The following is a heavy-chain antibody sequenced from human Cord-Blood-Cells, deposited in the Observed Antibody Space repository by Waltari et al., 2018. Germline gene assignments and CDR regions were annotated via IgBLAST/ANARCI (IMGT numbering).Heavy chain of an antibody. Sequence: QVQLVQSGAEVQKPGASVKLSCKASGYPFTDYYLHWVRQAPGQGLEWMGWINPNSGGTNYAQKFQGWVTMTRDTSISTAYMELSRLRSDDTAVYYCARGVGATAFDIWGQGTMVTVSS. J-gene: IGHJ3*02. CDR1: GYPFTDYY. CDR2: INPNSGGT. V-gene: IGHV1-2*04. CDR3: ARGVGATAFDI. D-gene: IGHD1-26*01.